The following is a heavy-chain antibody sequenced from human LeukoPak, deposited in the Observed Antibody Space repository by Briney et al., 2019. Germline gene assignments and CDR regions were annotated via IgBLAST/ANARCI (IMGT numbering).Heavy chain of an antibody. J-gene: IGHJ4*02. CDR1: GFSFSNYA. D-gene: IGHD6-13*01. Sequence: PGGSLRLSCAASGFSFSNYAMSWVRQAPGKGLEWVSSISGSGSSTYYPDSVKGRFIISRDNSKSTLYLQMNSLRAEDTAVYYCAKGGSSSPRSTFDYWGQGTLLTVSS. CDR2: ISGSGSST. CDR3: AKGGSSSPRSTFDY. V-gene: IGHV3-23*01.